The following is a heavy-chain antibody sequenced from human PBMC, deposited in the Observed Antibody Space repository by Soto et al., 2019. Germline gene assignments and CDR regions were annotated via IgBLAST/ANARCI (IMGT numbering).Heavy chain of an antibody. D-gene: IGHD5-12*01. V-gene: IGHV3-74*01. Sequence: EVQLVESGGILVQPGGSLRLSCAGSGFTFNTYWMHWVRQAPGKGLVCVSRINSDGTKTSYADSVKGRFTISRDNAKNTVYLQMNSLRAEDTAVYYCATVATNSYNWLDPWGQGTLVTVSS. CDR3: ATVATNSYNWLDP. CDR2: INSDGTKT. CDR1: GFTFNTYW. J-gene: IGHJ5*02.